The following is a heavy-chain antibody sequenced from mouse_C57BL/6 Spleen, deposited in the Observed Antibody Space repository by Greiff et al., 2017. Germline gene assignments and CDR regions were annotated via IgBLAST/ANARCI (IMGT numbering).Heavy chain of an antibody. V-gene: IGHV1-55*01. CDR2: IYPGSGST. CDR1: GYTFTSYW. Sequence: QVQLQQPGAELVKPGASVKMSCKASGYTFTSYWITWVKQRPGQGLEWIGDIYPGSGSTNYNEKFKSKATLPVDTSSSPAYMQLSRLTSEDSAVYYCARQGAYWGQGTTLTVSS. CDR3: ARQGAY. J-gene: IGHJ2*01.